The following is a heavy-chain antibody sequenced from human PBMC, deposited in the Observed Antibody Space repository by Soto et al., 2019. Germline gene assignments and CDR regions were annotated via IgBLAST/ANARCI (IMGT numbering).Heavy chain of an antibody. J-gene: IGHJ4*02. V-gene: IGHV1-3*01. CDR1: GYTFTSHT. D-gene: IGHD3-3*01. CDR2: IIVSHGPP. CDR3: AREPEDGVPGDF. Sequence: QVQLVQSGAEVKEPGASVKVSCKASGYTFTSHTIHWARQAPGQGLEWMGWIIVSHGPPRIAPHFQGRVTLTTDTSATTAYMELNSLTSEDTAVYFCAREPEDGVPGDFWGQGTLVVVSS.